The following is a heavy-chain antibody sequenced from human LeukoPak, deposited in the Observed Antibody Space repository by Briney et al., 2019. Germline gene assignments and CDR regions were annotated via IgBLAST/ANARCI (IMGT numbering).Heavy chain of an antibody. CDR1: GFTFSSSA. CDR3: AREGLTSTPNNAFDI. D-gene: IGHD4-23*01. CDR2: ISNNGGYT. V-gene: IGHV3-23*01. J-gene: IGHJ3*02. Sequence: GGSLRLSCAASGFTFSSSAMSWVRQAPGKGLEWVSAISNNGGYTYYADSVQGRFTISRDNSKNTLYLQMNSLRDEDTAVYYCAREGLTSTPNNAFDIWGQGSVVTVSS.